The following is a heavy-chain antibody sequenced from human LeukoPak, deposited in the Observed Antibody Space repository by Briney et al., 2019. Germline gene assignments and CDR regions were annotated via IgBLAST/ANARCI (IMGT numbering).Heavy chain of an antibody. Sequence: GRSLRLSCAASGFTFSSYGMHWVRQAPGKGLEWVAVIWYDGSNKYYADSVKGRFTISRDNSKNTLYLQMNSLRAEDTAVYYCARGRRYYFDYWGQGTLVTVSS. V-gene: IGHV3-33*01. CDR2: IWYDGSNK. CDR1: GFTFSSYG. J-gene: IGHJ4*02. CDR3: ARGRRYYFDY. D-gene: IGHD6-25*01.